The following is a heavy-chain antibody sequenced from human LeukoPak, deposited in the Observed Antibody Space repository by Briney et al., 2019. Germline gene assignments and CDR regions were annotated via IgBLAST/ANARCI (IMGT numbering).Heavy chain of an antibody. Sequence: GGSLRLSCAASGFIFSSYLMTWVRQAPGKGPEWVANIKQDGSQMFYVDSVKGRFTISRDNAKNSLYLQMNSLRVEDTAVYYCVRDSYTTTWYEPDRDYWGQGTLVTVSS. CDR3: VRDSYTTTWYEPDRDY. CDR2: IKQDGSQM. V-gene: IGHV3-7*01. J-gene: IGHJ4*02. D-gene: IGHD6-13*01. CDR1: GFIFSSYL.